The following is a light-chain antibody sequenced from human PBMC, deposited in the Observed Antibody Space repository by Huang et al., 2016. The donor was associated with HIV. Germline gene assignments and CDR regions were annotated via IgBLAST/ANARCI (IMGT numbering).Light chain of an antibody. CDR2: AAS. J-gene: IGKJ5*01. V-gene: IGKV1-39*01. CDR3: QQSFSTTSIT. CDR1: QSISSD. Sequence: DIQMTQSPSSLSASVGDRVTITCRASQSISSDLNWYHQKPGKAPKLLIYAASSLQSGVPSRFRGSGSGTDFTLTISSLQPEDFATYYCQQSFSTTSITFGQGTRLEIK.